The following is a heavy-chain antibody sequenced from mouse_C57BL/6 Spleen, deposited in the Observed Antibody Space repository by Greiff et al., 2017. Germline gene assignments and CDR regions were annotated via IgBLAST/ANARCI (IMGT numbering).Heavy chain of an antibody. CDR1: GYTFTDYY. CDR2: INPNNGGT. D-gene: IGHD1-1*01. CDR3: ARDGSSYNAMDY. Sequence: EVQLQQSGPELVKPGASVKISCKASGYTFTDYYMNWVKQSHGKSLEWIGDINPNNGGTSYNQKFKGKATLTADTSSSTAYMQLSSLTSEDSAVYYCARDGSSYNAMDYWGQGTSVTVSS. V-gene: IGHV1-26*01. J-gene: IGHJ4*01.